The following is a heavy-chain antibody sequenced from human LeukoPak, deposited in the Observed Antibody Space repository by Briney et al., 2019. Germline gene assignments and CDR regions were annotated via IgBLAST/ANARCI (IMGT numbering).Heavy chain of an antibody. Sequence: GGSLRLSCAASGFTFGSYGMHWVRQAPGKGLEWVAVIWYDGSNKYYADSVKGRFTISRDNSKNTLYLQMNSLRAEDTAVYYCARSPRRSLNWFDPWGQGTLVTVSS. V-gene: IGHV3-33*01. J-gene: IGHJ5*02. CDR3: ARSPRRSLNWFDP. CDR1: GFTFGSYG. CDR2: IWYDGSNK.